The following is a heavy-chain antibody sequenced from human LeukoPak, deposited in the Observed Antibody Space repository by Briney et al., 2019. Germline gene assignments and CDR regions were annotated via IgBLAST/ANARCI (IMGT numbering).Heavy chain of an antibody. V-gene: IGHV1-2*06. D-gene: IGHD2-2*01. CDR2: INPNSGGT. CDR3: ARDGGVVPADV. Sequence: ASVKVSCKASGYTFTSYGISWVRQAPGQGLEWMGRINPNSGGTNYAQKFQGRVTMTRDTSISTAYMELSRLRSDDTAVYYCARDGGVVPADVWGKGTTVTVSS. CDR1: GYTFTSYG. J-gene: IGHJ6*04.